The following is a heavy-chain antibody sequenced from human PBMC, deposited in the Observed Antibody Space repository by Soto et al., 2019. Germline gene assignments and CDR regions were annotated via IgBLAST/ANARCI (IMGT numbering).Heavy chain of an antibody. CDR3: AKDLPAPLVATAMPYYMDV. CDR2: ILSSSGVI. D-gene: IGHD2-21*02. CDR1: GFTFGSYS. J-gene: IGHJ6*03. V-gene: IGHV3-48*01. Sequence: EVQLVESGGGLVQPGGSLRLSCAASGFTFGSYSMNWVRQAPGKGLEWVSFILSSSGVIYYADSVKGRFTISRDNAKNLLELQMNRLRGEDTAVYLRAKDLPAPLVATAMPYYMDVWGKGTTVTVSS.